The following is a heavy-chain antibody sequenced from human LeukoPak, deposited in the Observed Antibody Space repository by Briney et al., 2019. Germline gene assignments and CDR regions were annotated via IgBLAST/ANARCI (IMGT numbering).Heavy chain of an antibody. CDR3: SRGPGRLDY. Sequence: PGGSLRLSCAPSGFTFSDYYMSWTRQAPGKGLEALSYIRGSGSDISYADSVTGRFTVSSDNAKKSLYLQMNSLRPEDTDMYYCSRGPGRLDYWGQGTLVTVSS. CDR1: GFTFSDYY. J-gene: IGHJ4*02. D-gene: IGHD2-15*01. V-gene: IGHV3-11*01. CDR2: IRGSGSDI.